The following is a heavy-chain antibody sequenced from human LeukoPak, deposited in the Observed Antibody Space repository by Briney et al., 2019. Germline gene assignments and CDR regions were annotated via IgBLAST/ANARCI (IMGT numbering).Heavy chain of an antibody. CDR3: ARGGGSYSLDYFDY. J-gene: IGHJ4*02. V-gene: IGHV4-39*07. CDR2: IYYSGST. Sequence: SETLSLTCTVSGGSISSSSYYWGWIRQPPGKGLEWIGSIYYSGSTYYNPSLKSRVTFSVDTSKNQFSLKLISVTAADTAVYYCARGGGSYSLDYFDYWGQGTLVTVSS. D-gene: IGHD1-26*01. CDR1: GGSISSSSYY.